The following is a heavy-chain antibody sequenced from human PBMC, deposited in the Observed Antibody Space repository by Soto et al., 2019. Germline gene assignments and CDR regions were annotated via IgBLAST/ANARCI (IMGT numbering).Heavy chain of an antibody. CDR2: IYYSGST. J-gene: IGHJ4*02. D-gene: IGHD4-17*01. V-gene: IGHV4-39*01. CDR3: ARRPLYGDYWYFDY. Sequence: SETLSLTCTVSGGSISSGTYYWSWIRQHPGKGLEWIGYIYYSGSTYYNPSLKSRVTIPVDTSKNQFSLKLSSVTAADTAVYYCARRPLYGDYWYFDYWGQGTLVTVSS. CDR1: GGSISSGTYY.